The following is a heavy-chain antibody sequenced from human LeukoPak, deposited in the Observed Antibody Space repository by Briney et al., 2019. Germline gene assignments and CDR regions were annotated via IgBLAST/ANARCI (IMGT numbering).Heavy chain of an antibody. D-gene: IGHD6-13*01. CDR3: ARERAPGIAGGNAFDI. CDR2: MNPNSGNT. J-gene: IGHJ3*02. CDR1: GYTFTSYD. Sequence: ASVKVSCKASGYTFTSYDINWVRQATGQGLEWMGWMNPNSGNTGCAQKFQGRVTITRNTSISTAYMELSSLRSEDTAVYYCARERAPGIAGGNAFDIWGQGTMVTVSS. V-gene: IGHV1-8*03.